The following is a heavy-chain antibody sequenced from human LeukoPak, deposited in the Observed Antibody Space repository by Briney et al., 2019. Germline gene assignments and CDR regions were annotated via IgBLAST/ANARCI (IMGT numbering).Heavy chain of an antibody. CDR2: MDKETNLYAT. CDR3: TRDRGTYNWFDP. J-gene: IGHJ5*02. V-gene: IGHV3-73*01. CDR1: GFTFSDSA. Sequence: GGSLRLSCVASGFTFSDSAIHWVRQSSGEGLEWIGHMDKETNLYATALAASVKGRFTVSRDDSKNTAYLHMNSLKTEDTALYYCTRDRGTYNWFDPWGQGTLVTVSS. D-gene: IGHD1-26*01.